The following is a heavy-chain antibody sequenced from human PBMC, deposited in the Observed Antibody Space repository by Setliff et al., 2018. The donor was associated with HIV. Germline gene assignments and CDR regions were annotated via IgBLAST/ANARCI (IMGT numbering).Heavy chain of an antibody. Sequence: SETLSLTCSVSGASINGGNYYWIWIRQQPRKGLEWIGRVYASAYSNYNPSLKSRVTMSVDTSQNQFSLKLRSVNAADTAVYYCARDWVTRSNYYGSGSPWYFDFWGRGILVTVSS. V-gene: IGHV4-61*01. J-gene: IGHJ2*01. CDR3: ARDWVTRSNYYGSGSPWYFDF. CDR1: GASINGGNYY. CDR2: VYASAYS. D-gene: IGHD3-10*01.